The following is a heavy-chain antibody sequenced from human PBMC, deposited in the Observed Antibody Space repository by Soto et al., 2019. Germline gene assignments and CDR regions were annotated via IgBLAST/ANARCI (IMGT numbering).Heavy chain of an antibody. CDR2: ISYDSTKT. J-gene: IGHJ6*02. V-gene: IGHV3-30*03. D-gene: IGHD1-26*01. CDR1: GFTFNSYG. CDR3: ARTRSAWSDFHYYSLDV. Sequence: GGSLRLSCAASGFTFNSYGMHWVRQGPGNGLEWVAFISYDSTKTYYADSVKGRFTISRDNSNSALYVQMNSLTGEDTAVYYCARTRSAWSDFHYYSLDVWGPGTTVTAP.